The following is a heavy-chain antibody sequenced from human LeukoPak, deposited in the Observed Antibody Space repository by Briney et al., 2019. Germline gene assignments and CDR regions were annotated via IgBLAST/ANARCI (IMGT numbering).Heavy chain of an antibody. D-gene: IGHD6-13*01. CDR1: GFTFSSYA. CDR2: IGSGGGST. V-gene: IGHV3-23*01. Sequence: GGSLRLSCAASGFTFSSYAMSWVRQAPGKGLEWVSLIGSGGGSTYYADSVKGRFTISRDNSKNTLYLQMNSLRAEDTAVYYCAKDRQQLVRFDYWAREPWSPSPQ. CDR3: AKDRQQLVRFDY. J-gene: IGHJ4*02.